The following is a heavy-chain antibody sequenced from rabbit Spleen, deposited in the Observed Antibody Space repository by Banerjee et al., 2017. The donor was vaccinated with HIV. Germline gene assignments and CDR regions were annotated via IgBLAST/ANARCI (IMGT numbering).Heavy chain of an antibody. J-gene: IGHJ4*01. D-gene: IGHD1-1*01. CDR2: IDSGFGAT. CDR3: ARAYASAIGVYIQYFNL. CDR1: GFSFISSYY. V-gene: IGHV1S40*01. Sequence: QSLEESGGGLVQPEGSLTLTCKASGFSFISSYYMCWVRQAPGKGLEWIACIDSGFGATYYATWVNGRFTISSHNAQNTLYLQLNSLTAADTATYFCARAYASAIGVYIQYFNLWGQGTLVTVS.